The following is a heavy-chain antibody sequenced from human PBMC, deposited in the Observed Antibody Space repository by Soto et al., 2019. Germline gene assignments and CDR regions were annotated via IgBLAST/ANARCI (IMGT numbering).Heavy chain of an antibody. J-gene: IGHJ6*04. Sequence: QVQLVQSGAEVKKPGSSVKVSCKASGGTFSSYAISWVRQAPGQGLEWMGGIIPIFGTANYAQKFQVRVTITADESTSTAYMELSILRSEDTAVYYCARASGIAAAGDYYYGMDVWGEGTTVAFSS. CDR2: IIPIFGTA. CDR3: ARASGIAAAGDYYYGMDV. CDR1: GGTFSSYA. V-gene: IGHV1-69*01. D-gene: IGHD6-13*01.